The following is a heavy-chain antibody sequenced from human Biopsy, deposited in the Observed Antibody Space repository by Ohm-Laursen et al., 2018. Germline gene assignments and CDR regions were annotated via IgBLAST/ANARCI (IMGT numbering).Heavy chain of an antibody. CDR2: ISYNERT. J-gene: IGHJ2*01. D-gene: IGHD3-9*01. CDR1: GASVKTSGYF. CDR3: VREPKTGTAEAWYFDL. Sequence: SLTCSVSGASVKTSGYFWAWIRQRPGKGLEWIGYISYNERTHYNPSLTSRLAISFDTSNNRISLQLRSVSVADTAVYYCVREPKTGTAEAWYFDLWGRGSPATVPS. V-gene: IGHV4-31*03.